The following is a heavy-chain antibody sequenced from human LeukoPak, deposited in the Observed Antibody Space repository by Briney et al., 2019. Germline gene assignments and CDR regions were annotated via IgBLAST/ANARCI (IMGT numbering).Heavy chain of an antibody. CDR1: GGSISSVSYY. CDR3: ASLVAAGRYFDY. CDR2: IYSSGST. V-gene: IGHV4-61*02. J-gene: IGHJ4*02. Sequence: SETLSLTCTVSGGSISSVSYYWSWIRQSAGKGLEWIGRIYSSGSTNYNPSLKSRVAISLGTSKNQFSLKLSSVTAADTAVYYCASLVAAGRYFDYWGQGSLVTVSS. D-gene: IGHD6-13*01.